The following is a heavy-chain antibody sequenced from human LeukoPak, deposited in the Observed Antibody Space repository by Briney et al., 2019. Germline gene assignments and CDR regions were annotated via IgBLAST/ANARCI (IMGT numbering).Heavy chain of an antibody. CDR3: ATLRDGYEFDY. Sequence: SETLSLTCTVSGASIRSGDYYWSWIRQPPGRGLEWIGYFSYGGSTYYNPSLKSRVTISVDTSENQFSLKLSSVTAADTAVYYCATLRDGYEFDYWGQGTLVTVSS. D-gene: IGHD5-24*01. J-gene: IGHJ4*02. CDR1: GASIRSGDYY. V-gene: IGHV4-30-4*02. CDR2: FSYGGST.